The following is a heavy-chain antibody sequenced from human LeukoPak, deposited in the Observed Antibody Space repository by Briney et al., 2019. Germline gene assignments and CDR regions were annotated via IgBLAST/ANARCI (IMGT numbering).Heavy chain of an antibody. Sequence: TETLSLTCAVYGGSFSGYYWSWIPHPPGKGLEWIGEINHSGSTNYNPSLKSRVTISVDTSKNQFSLKLSSVTAADTAVYYCARGRIAARRSNWFDPWGQGTLVTVSS. CDR2: INHSGST. V-gene: IGHV4-34*01. CDR3: ARGRIAARRSNWFDP. CDR1: GGSFSGYY. D-gene: IGHD6-6*01. J-gene: IGHJ5*02.